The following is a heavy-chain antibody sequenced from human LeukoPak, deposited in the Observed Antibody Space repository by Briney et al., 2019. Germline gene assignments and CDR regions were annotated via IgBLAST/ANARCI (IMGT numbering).Heavy chain of an antibody. Sequence: PGGSLRLSCAASGFTFSSYNMYWVRQAPGKGLEWVAFIRYDGSNKYYADSVKGRFTISRDNSKNTLYLQMNSLRAEDTAVYYCAKMGDYGGKAFDYWGQGTLVTVSS. CDR1: GFTFSSYN. J-gene: IGHJ4*02. V-gene: IGHV3-30*02. D-gene: IGHD4-23*01. CDR2: IRYDGSNK. CDR3: AKMGDYGGKAFDY.